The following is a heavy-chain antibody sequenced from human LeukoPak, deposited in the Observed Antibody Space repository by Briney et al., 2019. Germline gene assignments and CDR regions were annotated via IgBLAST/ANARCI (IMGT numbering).Heavy chain of an antibody. Sequence: PGGSLRLSCAASGFTFSSYSMNWVRQAPGKGLEWVSSISSSSSYIYYADSVKGRFTISRDNAKNSLYLQMNSLRAEDTAVYYCARDLYYYDSGGPFDYWGQGTLVTVSS. CDR1: GFTFSSYS. D-gene: IGHD3-22*01. CDR3: ARDLYYYDSGGPFDY. V-gene: IGHV3-21*01. J-gene: IGHJ4*02. CDR2: ISSSSSYI.